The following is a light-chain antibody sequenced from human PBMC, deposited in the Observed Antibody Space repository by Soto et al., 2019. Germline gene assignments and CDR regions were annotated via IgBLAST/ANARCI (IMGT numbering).Light chain of an antibody. CDR2: EVS. J-gene: IGLJ3*02. CDR3: SSYTSSNTWV. Sequence: QSALTQPASVSGSPGQSITISCTGTSSDVGDYNYVSWYQQHPGKAPKLMIYEVSNRPSGVSNRFSGSKSGNTASLTISGLQAEDEADYHCSSYTSSNTWVFGGGTQLTVL. V-gene: IGLV2-14*01. CDR1: SSDVGDYNY.